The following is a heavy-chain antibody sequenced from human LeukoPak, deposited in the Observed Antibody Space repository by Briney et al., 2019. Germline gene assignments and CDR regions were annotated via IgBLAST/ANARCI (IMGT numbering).Heavy chain of an antibody. Sequence: ASVRGSCKASGGTFSSYAISWVRQAPGQGLEWMGGIIPIFGTANYAQKFQGRVTITADESTSTAYMELSSLRSEDTAVYYCARLYDILTGYFDYWGQGTLVTVSS. D-gene: IGHD3-9*01. CDR3: ARLYDILTGYFDY. CDR1: GGTFSSYA. J-gene: IGHJ4*02. V-gene: IGHV1-69*01. CDR2: IIPIFGTA.